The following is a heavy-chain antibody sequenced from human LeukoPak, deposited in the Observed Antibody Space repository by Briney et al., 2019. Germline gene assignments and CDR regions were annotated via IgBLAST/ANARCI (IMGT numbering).Heavy chain of an antibody. CDR1: GFTFDDYA. V-gene: IGHV3-9*01. CDR3: ARGKWLTH. D-gene: IGHD6-19*01. J-gene: IGHJ4*02. CDR2: ISWNSGSI. Sequence: GGSLRLSCAASGFTFDDYAMHWVRQAPGKGLEWVSGISWNSGSIGYADSVKGRFTISRDNAKNSLYLQMNSLRAEDTAVYYCARGKWLTHWGQGTLVTVSS.